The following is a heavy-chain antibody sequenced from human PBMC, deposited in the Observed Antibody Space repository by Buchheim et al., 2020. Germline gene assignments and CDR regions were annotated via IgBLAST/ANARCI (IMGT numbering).Heavy chain of an antibody. CDR3: AGAPVADIVVVDVGYY. V-gene: IGHV1-69*09. J-gene: IGHJ4*02. CDR2: IIPILGIA. Sequence: QVQLVQSGAEVKKPGASVKVSCKASGYTFSSYTISWVRQAPGQGLEWMGRIIPILGIANYAQKFQGRVTITADKSTSTAYMELSSLRSEDTAVYYCAGAPVADIVVVDVGYYWGQGTL. CDR1: GYTFSSYT. D-gene: IGHD2-2*01.